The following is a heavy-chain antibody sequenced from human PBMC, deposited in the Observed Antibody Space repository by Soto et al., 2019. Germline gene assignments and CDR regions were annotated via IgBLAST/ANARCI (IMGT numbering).Heavy chain of an antibody. V-gene: IGHV4-34*01. CDR2: INHSGST. CDR1: GGSFSGYY. J-gene: IGHJ5*02. CDR3: ARRTGYSSSWPRFDP. D-gene: IGHD6-13*01. Sequence: QVQLQQWGAGLLKPSETLSLTCAVYGGSFSGYYWSWIRQPPGKGLEWIGEINHSGSTNYNPSLKSRVTISVDTSKNQFSLKLSSVTAADTAVYSCARRTGYSSSWPRFDPWGQGTLVTVSS.